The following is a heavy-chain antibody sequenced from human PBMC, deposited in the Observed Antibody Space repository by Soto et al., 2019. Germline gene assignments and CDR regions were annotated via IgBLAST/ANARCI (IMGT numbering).Heavy chain of an antibody. CDR3: ARGGPIVATIWDWFDP. Sequence: SETLSLTCAVYGGSFSGYYWSWIRQPPGKGLEWIGDINHSGSTNYNPSLKSRVTISVDTSRNQFSRKLSSVTAADTAVYYCARGGPIVATIWDWFDPWGQGTLVTVSS. J-gene: IGHJ5*02. CDR1: GGSFSGYY. D-gene: IGHD5-12*01. V-gene: IGHV4-34*01. CDR2: INHSGST.